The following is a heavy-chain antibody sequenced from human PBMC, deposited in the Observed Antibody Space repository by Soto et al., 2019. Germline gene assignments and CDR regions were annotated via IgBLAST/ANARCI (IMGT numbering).Heavy chain of an antibody. CDR2: ISSSSSYT. V-gene: IGHV3-11*05. CDR3: ARTIAAAGGRRYFDL. Sequence: QVQLVESGGGLVKPGGSLRLSCAASGFTFSDYYMSWIRQAPGKGLEWVSYISSSSSYTNYADSVKGRFTISGDNAKNSLYLQMNSLSAEDAAVYYCARTIAAAGGRRYFDLWGRGTLVTVSS. CDR1: GFTFSDYY. J-gene: IGHJ2*01. D-gene: IGHD6-13*01.